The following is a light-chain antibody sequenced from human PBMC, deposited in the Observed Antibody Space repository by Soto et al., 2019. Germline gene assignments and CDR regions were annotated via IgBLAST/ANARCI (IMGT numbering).Light chain of an antibody. CDR3: CSYAGTYTWL. CDR1: TSDVGGYNF. CDR2: DVS. V-gene: IGLV2-11*01. J-gene: IGLJ3*02. Sequence: QSVLTQPRSVSGSPGQSVTISCTGTTSDVGGYNFVSWYQQHPGKAPKLIIFDVSYRPSGVPDRFSGSKSGNTASLTISGLQAEDEADFYCCSYAGTYTWLFGGGIKLTVL.